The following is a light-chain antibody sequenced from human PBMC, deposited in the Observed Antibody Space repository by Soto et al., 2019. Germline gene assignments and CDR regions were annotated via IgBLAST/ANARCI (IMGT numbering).Light chain of an antibody. J-gene: IGLJ1*01. V-gene: IGLV2-14*01. Sequence: QCAVTQPASVSGSRGQSITISCTGTSSDVGGYNFVSWYQQHPGKAPKLMIYEVSNRPSGVSNRFSGSKSGNMASLTISGLQAEEEADYYCSSYSSSSTLDRVFGAGTKVTVL. CDR3: SSYSSSSTLDRV. CDR1: SSDVGGYNF. CDR2: EVS.